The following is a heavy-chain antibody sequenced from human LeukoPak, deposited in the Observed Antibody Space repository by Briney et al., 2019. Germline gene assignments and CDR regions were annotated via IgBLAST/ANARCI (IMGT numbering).Heavy chain of an antibody. CDR1: GFTFSDHY. D-gene: IGHD5-18*01. CDR3: AKGGYNYGYVDY. Sequence: GGALRLSCAASGFTFSDHYMDWVRQAPGKGLEWVSSISGGSTYYADSVKGRFTISRDNSKNTLYLQMNSLRAEDTAVYYCAKGGYNYGYVDYWGQGTLVTVSS. V-gene: IGHV3-23*01. J-gene: IGHJ4*02. CDR2: ISGGST.